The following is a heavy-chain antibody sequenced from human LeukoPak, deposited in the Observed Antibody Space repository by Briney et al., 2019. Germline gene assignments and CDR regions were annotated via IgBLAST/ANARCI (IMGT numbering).Heavy chain of an antibody. V-gene: IGHV1-18*01. CDR2: ISAYNGNT. J-gene: IGHJ4*02. D-gene: IGHD4-17*01. CDR3: ARTRYGDYYFGY. CDR1: VYTFTRYG. Sequence: ASVKVSCKASVYTFTRYGISWVRPAPGRGLEGMGWISAYNGNTNYEQKLQSRVTMTTDTSTSTAYMELRSLRSDDTAVYYCARTRYGDYYFGYWGQGTLVTVSS.